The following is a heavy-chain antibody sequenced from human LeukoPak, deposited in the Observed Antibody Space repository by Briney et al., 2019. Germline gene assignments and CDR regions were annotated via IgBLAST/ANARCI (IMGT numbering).Heavy chain of an antibody. Sequence: GSLRLSCAASGFTFSSYEINWVRQAPGKGLEWVSYISGSGTSVHYTDSVKGRFTILRDNAKSSLYLQVNNLRAEDTAVYYCAKEMYSSSWSPFDYWGQGTLVTVSS. V-gene: IGHV3-48*03. J-gene: IGHJ4*02. CDR3: AKEMYSSSWSPFDY. D-gene: IGHD6-13*01. CDR1: GFTFSSYE. CDR2: ISGSGTSV.